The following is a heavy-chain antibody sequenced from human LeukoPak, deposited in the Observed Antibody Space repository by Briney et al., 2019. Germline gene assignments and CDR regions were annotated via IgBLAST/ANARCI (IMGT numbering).Heavy chain of an antibody. CDR1: GFTFSSYW. CDR2: INSDGSST. D-gene: IGHD3-22*01. J-gene: IGHJ5*02. CDR3: ARSSSGGWFDR. Sequence: GGSLRLSCAASGFTFSSYWMHWVRQAPGKGLVWVSRINSDGSSTSYADSVKGRFTISRDNAKNTLYLQMNSLRAEDTAVYYCARSSSGGWFDRWGQGTLVTVSS. V-gene: IGHV3-74*01.